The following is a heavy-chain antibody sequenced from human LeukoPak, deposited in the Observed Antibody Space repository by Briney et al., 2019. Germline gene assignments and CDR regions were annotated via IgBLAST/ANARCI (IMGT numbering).Heavy chain of an antibody. CDR1: GGSISSSNW. CDR2: IYYSGST. J-gene: IGHJ4*02. D-gene: IGHD6-19*01. V-gene: IGHV4-4*02. Sequence: PSGTLSLTCAVSGGSISSSNWWSWVRQPPGKGLEWIGYIYYSGSTRYNPSFESRVTISVDTSKNQFSLNLSSVTAADTAVYYCARHRYSSGWSDYDYWGQGILVTVSS. CDR3: ARHRYSSGWSDYDY.